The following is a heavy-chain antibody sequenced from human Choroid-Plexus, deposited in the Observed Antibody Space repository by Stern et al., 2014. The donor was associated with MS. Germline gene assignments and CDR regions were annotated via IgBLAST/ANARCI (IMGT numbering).Heavy chain of an antibody. D-gene: IGHD2/OR15-2a*01. Sequence: VQLVESGRGVVQPGRPLRLSCVASGFTFGTCAMHWVRQAQAKGLEWVAGVSYAGSNKYYADSVKGRFTISRDNSQNTLYMQMSSLRPEDTAVYYCAKDRQYLTYFFDHWGQGSLVTVSS. J-gene: IGHJ5*02. CDR1: GFTFGTCA. V-gene: IGHV3-30*18. CDR3: AKDRQYLTYFFDH. CDR2: VSYAGSNK.